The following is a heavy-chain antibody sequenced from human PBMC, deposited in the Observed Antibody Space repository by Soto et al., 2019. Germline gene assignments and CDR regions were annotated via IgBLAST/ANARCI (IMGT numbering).Heavy chain of an antibody. J-gene: IGHJ4*02. CDR2: IPYDGSNK. CDR3: ARDISPLQWFGELSVDD. D-gene: IGHD3-10*01. V-gene: IGHV3-30-3*01. Sequence: WGSLRISCASSVFTFSSYAMPWVRQAPGKGLELLAVIPYDGSNKYYADSVKGRFTISRDNSKNTLYLQMKSLRAEDTGAYYCARDISPLQWFGELSVDDWGQGTLVTVSS. CDR1: VFTFSSYA.